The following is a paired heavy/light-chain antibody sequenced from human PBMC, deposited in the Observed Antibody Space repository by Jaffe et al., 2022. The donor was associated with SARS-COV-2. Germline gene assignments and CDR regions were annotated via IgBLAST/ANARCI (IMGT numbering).Light chain of an antibody. J-gene: IGKJ2*01. CDR3: MQGAHWPYT. CDR2: KVS. V-gene: IGKV2-30*01. Sequence: DVVMTQSPLSLPVTLGQPASISCRSSQSFVFSDGNTYLNWFQQRPGQSPRRLIYKVSDRDSGVPDRFSGSGSGTNFTLKISRVEAEDVGVYYCMQGAHWPYTFGQGTKLEIK. CDR1: QSFVFSDGNTY.
Heavy chain of an antibody. Sequence: EVQLVESGGGLVQPGGSLRLSCVVSGMNLEDGAMHWVRQGPGKGLEWVSGVIWGNGRIDYADSVKGRFTISRDNAKNSLYLQMNSLRTEDTAFYYCSKEVRAAGLDYWGQGTLVTVSS. V-gene: IGHV3-9*01. CDR2: VIWGNGRI. D-gene: IGHD4-4*01. CDR1: GMNLEDGA. CDR3: SKEVRAAGLDY. J-gene: IGHJ4*02.